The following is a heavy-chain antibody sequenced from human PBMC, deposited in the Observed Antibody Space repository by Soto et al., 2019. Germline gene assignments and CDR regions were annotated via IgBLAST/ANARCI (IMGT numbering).Heavy chain of an antibody. Sequence: GGSLRLSCAASGFTFSSYAVSWVRQAPGKGLEWVTGISGSGGSTYYADSVKGRFTISRDNSKNTVYLQMNSLRAEDTAVYYCAKGNPGGRNRLQNWSDPWGQGTLVTVSS. CDR1: GFTFSSYA. CDR3: AKGNPGGRNRLQNWSDP. V-gene: IGHV3-23*01. CDR2: ISGSGGST. D-gene: IGHD2-15*01. J-gene: IGHJ5*02.